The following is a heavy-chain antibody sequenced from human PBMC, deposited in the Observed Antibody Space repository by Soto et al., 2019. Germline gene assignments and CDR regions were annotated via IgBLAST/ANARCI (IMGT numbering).Heavy chain of an antibody. J-gene: IGHJ5*02. CDR2: IWYDGTNK. Sequence: QVQLVESGGGVVQPGGSLRLSCAASGFTFSNYGMHWVRQAPGKGLEWVAVIWYDGTNKYCADSVKGRFTISRDNSNNPLDLQMNSLRAEDTSVYYCARGRYCSGGSCRWHRWFDPWGQGALVTVAS. V-gene: IGHV3-33*01. D-gene: IGHD2-15*01. CDR3: ARGRYCSGGSCRWHRWFDP. CDR1: GFTFSNYG.